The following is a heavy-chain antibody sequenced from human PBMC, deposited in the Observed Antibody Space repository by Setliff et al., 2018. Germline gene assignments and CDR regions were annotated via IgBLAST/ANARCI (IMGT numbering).Heavy chain of an antibody. CDR3: ARALGATITHFDY. V-gene: IGHV1-24*01. CDR1: GYRLIEVS. Sequence: ASVKVSCKVSGYRLIEVSMRWVRQAPGKGLEWMGGFDPEDEETIYAQKFQGRVTMTEDTSTDTAYMELSSLRSEDTAVYYCARALGATITHFDYWGQGTLVTVSS. CDR2: FDPEDEET. D-gene: IGHD1-26*01. J-gene: IGHJ4*02.